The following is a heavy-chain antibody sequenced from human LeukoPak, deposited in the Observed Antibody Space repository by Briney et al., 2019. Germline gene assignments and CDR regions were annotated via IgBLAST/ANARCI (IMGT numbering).Heavy chain of an antibody. CDR3: ARESPVRMFDY. Sequence: PSETLSLTCAVSGYSISSGYYWGWIRQPPGKGLEWIGSIYHSGSTYYNPSLKSRVTISVDTSKNQFSLKLSSVTAADTAAYYCARESPVRMFDYWGQGTLVTVSS. J-gene: IGHJ4*02. V-gene: IGHV4-38-2*02. D-gene: IGHD2-15*01. CDR2: IYHSGST. CDR1: GYSISSGYY.